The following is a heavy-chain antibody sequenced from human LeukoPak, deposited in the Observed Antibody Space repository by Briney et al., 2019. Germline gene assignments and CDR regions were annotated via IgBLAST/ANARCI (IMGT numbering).Heavy chain of an antibody. V-gene: IGHV1-3*01. CDR1: GYTFTSYA. Sequence: ASVKVSCKASGYTFTSYAMHWVRQAPGQRLEWMGWINAGNGNTKYSQKFQGRVTITRDTSASTAYMELSSLRSEDTAVYYCARARGAGPGAHFDYWGQGTPVIVSS. CDR2: INAGNGNT. CDR3: ARARGAGPGAHFDY. J-gene: IGHJ4*02. D-gene: IGHD3-10*01.